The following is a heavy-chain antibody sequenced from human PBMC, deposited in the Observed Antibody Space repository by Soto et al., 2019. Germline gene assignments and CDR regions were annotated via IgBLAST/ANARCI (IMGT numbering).Heavy chain of an antibody. CDR3: AGSPRARVWGSYLPPRGAYGMDV. D-gene: IGHD3-16*02. Sequence: GESLKISCKGSGYSFTSYWIGWVRQMPGKGLEWMGIIYPGDSDTRYSPSFQGQVTISADKSHSTAYLQGSSLKASDTAMYYCAGSPRARVWGSYLPPRGAYGMDVWGQGTTVTVSS. CDR1: GYSFTSYW. CDR2: IYPGDSDT. V-gene: IGHV5-51*01. J-gene: IGHJ6*02.